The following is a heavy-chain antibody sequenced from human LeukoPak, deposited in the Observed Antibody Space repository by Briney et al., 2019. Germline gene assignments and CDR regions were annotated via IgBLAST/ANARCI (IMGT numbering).Heavy chain of an antibody. Sequence: GGSLRLFCAASGFTFSSYWMHWVRHVPGKGLVWVSRISSDGSSTSYADSVKGRFTTSRDNAKNTLYLQMNSLRAEDTAMYYCATRPGGTSFDYWGQGILITVSS. CDR3: ATRPGGTSFDY. CDR1: GFTFSSYW. J-gene: IGHJ4*02. CDR2: ISSDGSST. D-gene: IGHD3-16*01. V-gene: IGHV3-74*01.